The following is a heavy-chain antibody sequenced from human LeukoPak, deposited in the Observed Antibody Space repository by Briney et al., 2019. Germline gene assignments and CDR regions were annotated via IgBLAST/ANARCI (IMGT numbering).Heavy chain of an antibody. V-gene: IGHV4-61*02. CDR3: ARETAAAAGDY. J-gene: IGHJ4*02. CDR2: IYTSEST. Sequence: SETLSLTXAVSGYSISSGYYWSWIRQPAGERLEWIGRIYTSESTNYNPSLKSRVTISVDTSKNQFSLKLSSVTAADTAVYYCARETAAAAGDYWGQGTLVTVSS. CDR1: GYSISSGYY. D-gene: IGHD6-25*01.